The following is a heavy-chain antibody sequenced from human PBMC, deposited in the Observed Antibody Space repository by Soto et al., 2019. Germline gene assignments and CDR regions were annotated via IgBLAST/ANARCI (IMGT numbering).Heavy chain of an antibody. D-gene: IGHD3-9*01. CDR3: ARAPRGQVSGYDWLDY. Sequence: ASVKVSCRASGYTFSGYCIHWVRQAPGQGLEYMGWINPDSGDTNYAQKFQGWVTMARDTSISTAYMELSRLKSDDTAVYYCARAPRGQVSGYDWLDYWGQGTLGTVSS. CDR2: INPDSGDT. CDR1: GYTFSGYC. J-gene: IGHJ4*02. V-gene: IGHV1-2*04.